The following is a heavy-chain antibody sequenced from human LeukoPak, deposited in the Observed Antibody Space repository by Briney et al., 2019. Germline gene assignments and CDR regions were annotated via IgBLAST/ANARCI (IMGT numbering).Heavy chain of an antibody. D-gene: IGHD6-13*01. V-gene: IGHV4-34*01. Sequence: KPSETLSLTCAVYGGSFSGYYWSWIRQPPGKGLEWIGEINHSGSTNYNPSLKSRVTISVDTPKNQFSLKLSSVTAADTAVYYCARGRGDSSSWYSYYYYYMDVWGKGTTVTVSS. CDR2: INHSGST. CDR3: ARGRGDSSSWYSYYYYYMDV. J-gene: IGHJ6*03. CDR1: GGSFSGYY.